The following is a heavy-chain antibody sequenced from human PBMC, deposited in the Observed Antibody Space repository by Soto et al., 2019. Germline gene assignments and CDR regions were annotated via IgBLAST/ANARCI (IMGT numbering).Heavy chain of an antibody. V-gene: IGHV1-3*01. CDR1: GYTFTSYA. Sequence: ASVKVSCKASGYTFTSYAMHWVRQAPGQRLEWMGWINAGNGNTKYSQKFQGRVTITRDTSASTAYMELSSLRSEDTAVYYCARVGSSAEKPNWFDPWGQGTLVTVSS. CDR3: ARVGSSAEKPNWFDP. J-gene: IGHJ5*02. D-gene: IGHD6-6*01. CDR2: INAGNGNT.